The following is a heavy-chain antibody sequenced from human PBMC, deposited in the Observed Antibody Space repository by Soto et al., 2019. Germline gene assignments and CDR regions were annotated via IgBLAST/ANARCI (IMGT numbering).Heavy chain of an antibody. CDR1: GFTFSNSG. J-gene: IGHJ4*02. D-gene: IGHD1-26*01. V-gene: IGHV3-30*18. CDR2: ISYDGSNE. CDR3: VKDYSGSYYVGYFDH. Sequence: GGSMRLSCAASGFTFSNSGMHWVRQATGKGLEWVAVISYDGSNEYYADSVKGRFTISRDNSKNTLYLQMNSLRAEDTAVYYCVKDYSGSYYVGYFDHWGQGTLVTVSS.